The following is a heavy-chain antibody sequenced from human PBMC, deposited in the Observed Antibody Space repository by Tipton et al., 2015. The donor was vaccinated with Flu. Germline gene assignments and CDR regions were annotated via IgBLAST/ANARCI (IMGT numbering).Heavy chain of an antibody. CDR1: GDSIASDYY. CDR2: IYHSGTT. D-gene: IGHD3-16*01. J-gene: IGHJ4*02. V-gene: IGHV4-38-2*01. CDR3: ARSRGIGDYDFDY. Sequence: TLSLTCSVSGDSIASDYYWGWIRQPPGKGLEWIGNIYHSGTTYQNPSLRSRVTILLDRAKNQFSLKLSFVTAADTAVYYCARSRGIGDYDFDYWGQGALVTVSS.